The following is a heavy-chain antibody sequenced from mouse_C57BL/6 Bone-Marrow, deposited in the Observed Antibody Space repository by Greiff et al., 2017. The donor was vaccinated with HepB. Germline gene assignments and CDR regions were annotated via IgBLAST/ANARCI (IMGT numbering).Heavy chain of an antibody. D-gene: IGHD1-1*01. Sequence: DVMLVESGGGLVQPGGSLSLSCAASGFTFTDYYMSWVRQPPGKALEWLGFIRNKANGYTTEYSASVKGRFTISRDNSQSILYLQMNALRAEDSATYYCARLYYYGSSYYWYFDVWGTGTTVTVSS. CDR3: ARLYYYGSSYYWYFDV. CDR1: GFTFTDYY. V-gene: IGHV7-3*01. CDR2: IRNKANGYTT. J-gene: IGHJ1*03.